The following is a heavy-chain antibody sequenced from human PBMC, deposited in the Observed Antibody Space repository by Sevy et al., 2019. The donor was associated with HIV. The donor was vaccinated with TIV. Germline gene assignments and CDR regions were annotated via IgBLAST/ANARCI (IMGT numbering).Heavy chain of an antibody. J-gene: IGHJ5*02. CDR3: VRNKCPRLHTAHNWFDL. D-gene: IGHD4-4*01. V-gene: IGHV3-9*01. CDR2: IIGNGQKK. Sequence: GGSLRLSCVGSGFVFEDFAVHWVRRSPGKGLEWVSGIIGNGQKKFYEGSVKGRFSISRDNSRKSLYLQMSNMNVDDTGIYYCVRNKCPRLHTAHNWFDLWGQGTLVTVSS. CDR1: GFVFEDFA.